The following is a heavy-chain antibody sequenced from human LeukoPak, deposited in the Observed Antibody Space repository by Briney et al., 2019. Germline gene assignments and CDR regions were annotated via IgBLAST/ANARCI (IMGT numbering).Heavy chain of an antibody. D-gene: IGHD2-2*01. J-gene: IGHJ1*01. CDR3: ARGAGCSSTSCYALYFQH. Sequence: TPSETLSLTCAVSGGSISSGGYSWSWIRQPPGKGLEWIGYIYHSGITYYNPSLKSRVTISVVRSKNQFSLKLSSVTAADTAVYYCARGAGCSSTSCYALYFQHWGQGTLVTVSS. CDR1: GGSISSGGYS. V-gene: IGHV4-30-2*01. CDR2: IYHSGIT.